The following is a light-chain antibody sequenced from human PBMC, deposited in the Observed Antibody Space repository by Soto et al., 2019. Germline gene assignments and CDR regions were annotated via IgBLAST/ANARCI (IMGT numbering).Light chain of an antibody. CDR1: QSVSSSY. Sequence: EIVLTQSPGTLSLSPGERATLSCRASQSVSSSYLAWYQQKPGQAPRLLIYRASNRATGIPDRFSGSGSGTDLTLTISRREPEDFAVYYCQQYGGSPQYTFGQGTKLEIK. V-gene: IGKV3-20*01. J-gene: IGKJ2*01. CDR3: QQYGGSPQYT. CDR2: RAS.